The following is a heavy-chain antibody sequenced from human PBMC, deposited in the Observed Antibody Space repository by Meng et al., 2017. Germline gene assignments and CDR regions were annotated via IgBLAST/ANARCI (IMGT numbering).Heavy chain of an antibody. CDR1: GYSFTSYW. D-gene: IGHD4-23*01. V-gene: IGHV5-51*01. CDR2: IYPGDSDT. Sequence: GESLKISCKGSGYSFTSYWIGWVRQMPGKGLEWMGIIYPGDSDTRYSPSFQGQVTISADKSISTAYLQWSSLKALDTAMYYCARLSRTRRNGGGIYWFDPWGQGTQVTVSS. CDR3: ARLSRTRRNGGGIYWFDP. J-gene: IGHJ5*01.